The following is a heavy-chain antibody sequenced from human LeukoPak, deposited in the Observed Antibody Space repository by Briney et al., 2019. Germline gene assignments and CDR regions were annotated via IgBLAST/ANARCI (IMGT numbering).Heavy chain of an antibody. CDR1: GFTFSSYW. V-gene: IGHV3-7*01. D-gene: IGHD6-19*01. CDR2: IRQDGNEK. Sequence: GGSLRLSCAASGFTFSSYWASWVRQAPGKGLEWVANIRQDGNEKYYVDSVKGRFTISRDNAKNSLYLQMNSLRAEDTALYYCARDSLPMAVTGPFDHWGQGALVTVSS. J-gene: IGHJ4*02. CDR3: ARDSLPMAVTGPFDH.